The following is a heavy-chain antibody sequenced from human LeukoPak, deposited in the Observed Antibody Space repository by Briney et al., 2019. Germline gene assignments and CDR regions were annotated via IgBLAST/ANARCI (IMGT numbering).Heavy chain of an antibody. D-gene: IGHD2-21*02. CDR3: AREAYCGGDCYRALGY. CDR1: GFTFSSYG. CDR2: ISSSSSSI. V-gene: IGHV3-48*02. J-gene: IGHJ4*02. Sequence: GGSLRLSCAASGFTFSSYGMNWVRQAPGKGLEWVSYISSSSSSIYYADSVKGRFTISRDDAKNSLYLQMNSLRDEDTAVYYCAREAYCGGDCYRALGYWGQGTLVTVSS.